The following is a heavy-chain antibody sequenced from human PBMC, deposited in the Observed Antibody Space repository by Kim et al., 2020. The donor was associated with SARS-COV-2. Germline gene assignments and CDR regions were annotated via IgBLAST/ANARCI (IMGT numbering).Heavy chain of an antibody. Sequence: ASVKVSCKASGYTFTGYYMHWVRQAPGQGLEWMGWINPNSGGTNYAQKFQGRVTMTRDTSISTAYMELSRLGSDDTAVYYCARDRSTAGRYYYYGMDVWGQGTTVTVSS. V-gene: IGHV1-2*02. CDR2: INPNSGGT. J-gene: IGHJ6*02. CDR3: ARDRSTAGRYYYYGMDV. CDR1: GYTFTGYY.